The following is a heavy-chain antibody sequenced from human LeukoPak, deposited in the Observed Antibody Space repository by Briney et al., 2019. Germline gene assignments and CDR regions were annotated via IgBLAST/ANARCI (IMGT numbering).Heavy chain of an antibody. CDR1: GGTFSSYA. CDR3: ARGGDYYDSSGYYFDY. CDR2: IIPIFGTA. Sequence: ASVKVSCKASGGTFSSYAISWVRQAPGQGLEWMGRIIPIFGTANYAQKFQGRVTITTDESTSTAYMELSSLRSEDTAVYYCARGGDYYDSSGYYFDYWGQGTLVTVPS. V-gene: IGHV1-69*05. J-gene: IGHJ4*02. D-gene: IGHD3-22*01.